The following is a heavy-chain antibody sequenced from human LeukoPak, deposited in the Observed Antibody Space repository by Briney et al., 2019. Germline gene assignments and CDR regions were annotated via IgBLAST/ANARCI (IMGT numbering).Heavy chain of an antibody. CDR3: ARHVFFYGMAV. J-gene: IGHJ6*02. CDR1: GGSLISSSYN. Sequence: SETLSLTCTVSGGSLISSSYNWAWIRQPPGKGLAWVGSIHDSGSTFSSPSLTSRVTISFDTSKNQFSLRLTSVTAADTAVYYCARHVFFYGMAVWGRGTTVTVSS. V-gene: IGHV4-39*01. D-gene: IGHD5/OR15-5a*01. CDR2: IHDSGST.